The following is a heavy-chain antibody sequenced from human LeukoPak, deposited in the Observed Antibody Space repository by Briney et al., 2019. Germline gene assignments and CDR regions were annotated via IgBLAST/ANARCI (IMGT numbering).Heavy chain of an antibody. CDR3: SRLDGTRGGAW. D-gene: IGHD3-16*01. J-gene: IGHJ4*02. Sequence: GESLKVSCMGVGFTFAGYWIGWVREMPGRGVECMGIIYPGDSETRYSPSFEGQVTMSADMSISTAYLQWSTLKASDSGIYSWSRLDGTRGGAWWGQGTLVTV. CDR1: GFTFAGYW. V-gene: IGHV5-51*01. CDR2: IYPGDSET.